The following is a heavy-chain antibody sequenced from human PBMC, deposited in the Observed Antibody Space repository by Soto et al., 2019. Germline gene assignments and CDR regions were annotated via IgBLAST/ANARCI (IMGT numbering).Heavy chain of an antibody. D-gene: IGHD6-13*01. CDR2: ISASGGRT. CDR1: GFTFSSFA. CDR3: AHACPSNTWCVFDY. V-gene: IGHV3-23*01. Sequence: EVQLLESGGGLVQPGGSLRLSCAASGFTFSSFAMSWVRQAPGAGLECVSTISASGGRTYYADSVKGRFTISRDNSKNTKYLQMNTLRAEDTAVYYCAHACPSNTWCVFDYWGQGTLVTVPS. J-gene: IGHJ4*02.